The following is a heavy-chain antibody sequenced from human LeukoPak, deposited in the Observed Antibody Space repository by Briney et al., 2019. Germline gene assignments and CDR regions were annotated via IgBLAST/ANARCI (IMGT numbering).Heavy chain of an antibody. Sequence: GGSLRLSCAASGFTFSGSAMHWVRQASGKGLEWVASINQDGGEIHYVDSMKGRFTISRDNAKNSLYLQMNSLTAEDTAVHYCVRAHHPGGWFDPWGQGTLVTVSS. D-gene: IGHD3-10*01. CDR1: GFTFSGSA. J-gene: IGHJ5*02. CDR2: INQDGGEI. V-gene: IGHV3-7*04. CDR3: VRAHHPGGWFDP.